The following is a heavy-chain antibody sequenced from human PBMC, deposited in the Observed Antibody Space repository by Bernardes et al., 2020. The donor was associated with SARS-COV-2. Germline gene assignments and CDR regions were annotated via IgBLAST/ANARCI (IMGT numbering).Heavy chain of an antibody. V-gene: IGHV3-74*01. CDR2: IHADGRST. J-gene: IGHJ4*02. Sequence: GGSLRLSCAASGFTFSNYWMHWVRQVPGKGLVWVSRIHADGRSTSYADSVKGRFTISRDNAKNTVYLEMNSLRVDDTAVYYCARGGFVGEMSTWGCWGQGTLVTVSS. D-gene: IGHD3-16*01. CDR3: ARGGFVGEMSTWGC. CDR1: GFTFSNYW.